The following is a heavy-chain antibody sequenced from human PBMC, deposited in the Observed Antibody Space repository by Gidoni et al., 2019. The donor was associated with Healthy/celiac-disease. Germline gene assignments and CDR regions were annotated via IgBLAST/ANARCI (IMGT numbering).Heavy chain of an antibody. D-gene: IGHD4-17*01. CDR3: AREFTVSGDYREGAFDI. CDR1: GFPFSSYG. CDR2: IWYDGSNK. V-gene: IGHV3-33*01. J-gene: IGHJ3*02. Sequence: QVQLVASGGGGVQPGRSLRLPCAASGFPFSSYGMHWVRQAPGKGLGWVAVIWYDGSNKYYADSVKGRFTISRDNSKNTLYLQMNSLRAEDTAVYYCAREFTVSGDYREGAFDIWGQGTMVTVSS.